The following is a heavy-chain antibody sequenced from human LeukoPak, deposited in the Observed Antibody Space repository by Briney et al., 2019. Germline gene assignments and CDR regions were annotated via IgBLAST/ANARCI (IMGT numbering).Heavy chain of an antibody. D-gene: IGHD3-10*01. J-gene: IGHJ6*02. Sequence: GGSLRLSCAASGFTVSSNYMSWVRQAPGKGLEWVSVSYSGGSTYYADSVKGRFTISRDNSKNTLYLQMNSLRAEDTAVYYCASTYYYGSGSAPLYYYYGMDVWGQGTTVTVSS. CDR1: GFTVSSNY. CDR3: ASTYYYGSGSAPLYYYYGMDV. V-gene: IGHV3-53*01. CDR2: SYSGGST.